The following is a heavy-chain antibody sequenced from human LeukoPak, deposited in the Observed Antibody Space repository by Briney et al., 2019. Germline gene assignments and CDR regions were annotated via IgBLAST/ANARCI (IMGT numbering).Heavy chain of an antibody. CDR2: IYYSGST. Sequence: SETLSLTCTVSGGSISSYYWSWIRQPPGKGLEWIGYIYYSGSTNYNPSLKSRVTISVDTSKNQFSLTLSSVTAADTAVYYCARARPGYGGNYYFDYWGQGTLVTVS. CDR1: GGSISSYY. V-gene: IGHV4-59*01. D-gene: IGHD4-23*01. J-gene: IGHJ4*02. CDR3: ARARPGYGGNYYFDY.